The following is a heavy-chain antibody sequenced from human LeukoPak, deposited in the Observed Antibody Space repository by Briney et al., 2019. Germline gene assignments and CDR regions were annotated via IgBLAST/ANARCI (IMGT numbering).Heavy chain of an antibody. D-gene: IGHD2-15*01. J-gene: IGHJ4*02. V-gene: IGHV4-30-2*03. CDR2: IYHSGST. Sequence: SETLSLTCAVSGGSISSGGYSWSWIRQPPGKGLEWIGYIYHSGSTYYNPSLKSRVTISVDTSKNQFSLKLSSVTAADTAVYYCATLLGYCSGGSCYAFDYWGQGTLVTVSS. CDR1: GGSISSGGYS. CDR3: ATLLGYCSGGSCYAFDY.